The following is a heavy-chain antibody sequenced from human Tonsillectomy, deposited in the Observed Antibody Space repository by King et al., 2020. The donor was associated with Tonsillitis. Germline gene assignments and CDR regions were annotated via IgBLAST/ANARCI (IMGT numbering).Heavy chain of an antibody. CDR2: ISSSSYYI. J-gene: IGHJ3*01. CDR3: ARRLEPVAFDV. Sequence: QLVQSGGGLVKPGESLRLSCVTSGFTFSNYNMNWVRQAPGKGLEWVSSISSSSYYIYYADSLKGRFTISRDTAKNSLYLQMNSLRAEDTAVYYCARRLEPVAFDVWGQGTMVTASS. CDR1: GFTFSNYN. D-gene: IGHD3-16*01. V-gene: IGHV3-21*01.